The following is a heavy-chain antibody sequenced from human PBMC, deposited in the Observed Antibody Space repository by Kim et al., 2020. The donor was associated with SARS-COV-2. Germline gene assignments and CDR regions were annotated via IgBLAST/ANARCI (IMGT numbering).Heavy chain of an antibody. CDR1: GGSVSSVSYY. CDR3: VSAWNTAMVNY. Sequence: SETLSLTCTVSGGSVSSVSYYWGWIRQPPGEGLEWIASLHYTGNTYYNPSLRSRVTISVDTYKNRFSLNMNSVTAADTAVYYCVSAWNTAMVNYWCQGTL. D-gene: IGHD5-18*01. V-gene: IGHV4-39*07. J-gene: IGHJ4*02. CDR2: LHYTGNT.